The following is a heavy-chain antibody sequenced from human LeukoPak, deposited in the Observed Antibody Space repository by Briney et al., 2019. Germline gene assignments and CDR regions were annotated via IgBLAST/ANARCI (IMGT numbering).Heavy chain of an antibody. Sequence: RSSETLSLTCTVSGGSISSYYWSWIRQPPGKGLEWIGYIYDSGNTNYNPSLKSRVTISVDTSKIQFSLKLSSVTAADTAVYYCTKGEGDYWGQGTLVTVSS. D-gene: IGHD2-21*01. CDR1: GGSISSYY. V-gene: IGHV4-59*13. J-gene: IGHJ4*02. CDR2: IYDSGNT. CDR3: TKGEGDY.